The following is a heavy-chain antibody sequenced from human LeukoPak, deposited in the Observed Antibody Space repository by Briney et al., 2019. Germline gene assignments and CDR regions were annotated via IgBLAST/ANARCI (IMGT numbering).Heavy chain of an antibody. CDR1: GYTFTSYY. D-gene: IGHD4-17*01. J-gene: IGHJ4*02. Sequence: ASVKVSCKASGYTFTSYYMHWVRQAPGRGLEWMGIINPSGGSTNYAQKFQGRVTMTRDMSTNTVYMELSSLRSEDTAVYYCARGLRDYFDYWGQGTLVTVSS. V-gene: IGHV1-46*01. CDR2: INPSGGST. CDR3: ARGLRDYFDY.